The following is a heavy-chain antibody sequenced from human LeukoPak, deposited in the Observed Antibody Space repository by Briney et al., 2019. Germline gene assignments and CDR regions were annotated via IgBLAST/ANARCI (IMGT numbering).Heavy chain of an antibody. J-gene: IGHJ4*02. D-gene: IGHD3-9*01. CDR1: GFTFSNAW. CDR2: IKSKTDGGTT. Sequence: GGSLRLSCAASGFTFSNAWMSWVRQAPGKGLEWVGRIKSKTDGGTTDYAAPVKGRFTISRDDSKNTLYLQMNSLKTEDTAVYYCTTYYDILTGYYPGGYWGQGTLVTVSS. CDR3: TTYYDILTGYYPGGY. V-gene: IGHV3-15*01.